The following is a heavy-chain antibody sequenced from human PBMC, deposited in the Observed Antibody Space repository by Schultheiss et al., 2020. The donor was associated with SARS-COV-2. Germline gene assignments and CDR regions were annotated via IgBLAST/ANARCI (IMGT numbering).Heavy chain of an antibody. CDR2: ISGSGGST. CDR3: ARDIVVVVAATSRGDYYGMDV. D-gene: IGHD2-15*01. Sequence: GSLSLSCAASGFTFSSYAMSWVRQAPGKGLEWVSAISGSGGSTYYADSVKGRFTISRDNSKNTLYLQMNSLRAEDTAVYYCARDIVVVVAATSRGDYYGMDVWGQGTTVTVSS. CDR1: GFTFSSYA. J-gene: IGHJ6*02. V-gene: IGHV3-23*01.